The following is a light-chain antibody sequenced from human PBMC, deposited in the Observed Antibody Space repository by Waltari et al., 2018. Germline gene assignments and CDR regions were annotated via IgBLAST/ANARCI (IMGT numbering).Light chain of an antibody. J-gene: IGLJ1*01. CDR1: ISDVGNYNY. CDR2: EVT. CDR3: CSYAGRYTFV. Sequence: LTQPRSVSGSPGQSVTISCTATISDVGNYNYVSWYQQHPGKAPKLIIYEVTKRPSGVPDRLSGSKSGNTASLTISGLQAEDEADYYCCSYAGRYTFVFGTGTKVTVL. V-gene: IGLV2-11*01.